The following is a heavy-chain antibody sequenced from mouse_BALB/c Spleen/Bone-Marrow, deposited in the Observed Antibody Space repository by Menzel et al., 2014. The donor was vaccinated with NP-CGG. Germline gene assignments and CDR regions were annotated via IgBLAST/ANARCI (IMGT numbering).Heavy chain of an antibody. D-gene: IGHD2-1*01. CDR1: GYTFTSYW. V-gene: IGHV1-7*01. CDR3: ARPYGNYYLDY. CDR2: INPSTGYT. J-gene: IGHJ4*01. Sequence: QVQLQQPGAELAKPGASVKMSCKASGYTFTSYWMHWVKQSPGQGLEWIGYINPSTGYTEYNQKFKDKATLTADKSSSTAYMQLSSLTSEDSAVYYCARPYGNYYLDYWGQGTSVTVSS.